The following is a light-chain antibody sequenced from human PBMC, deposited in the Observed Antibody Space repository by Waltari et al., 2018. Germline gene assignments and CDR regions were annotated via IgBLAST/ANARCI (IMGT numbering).Light chain of an antibody. CDR2: LVY. V-gene: IGKV2-28*01. CDR3: MQARQTPLT. CDR1: QSLLPSSGYTF. Sequence: DIVMTQSPRFLPVTPGEPASISCRSSQSLLPSSGYTFLDWYLQKPGQSPQLLIYLVYNRATGVPDRFSGSGSGTDFTLKISRVEAEDVGVYYCMQARQTPLTFGQGTKVEIK. J-gene: IGKJ1*01.